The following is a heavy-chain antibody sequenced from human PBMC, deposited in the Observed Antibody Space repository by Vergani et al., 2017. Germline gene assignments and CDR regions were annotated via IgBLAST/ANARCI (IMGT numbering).Heavy chain of an antibody. D-gene: IGHD3-16*01. CDR3: AGGARFFGDLFPTYYFDY. CDR1: GFTFSSYA. V-gene: IGHV3-30-3*01. Sequence: QVQLVESGGGVVQPGRSLRLSCAASGFTFSSYAMHWVRQAPGKGLEWVAVISYDGSNKYYADSVKGRFTISRDNSKNTLYLQMNSLRAEDTAVYYCAGGARFFGDLFPTYYFDYWGQGTLVTVSS. J-gene: IGHJ4*02. CDR2: ISYDGSNK.